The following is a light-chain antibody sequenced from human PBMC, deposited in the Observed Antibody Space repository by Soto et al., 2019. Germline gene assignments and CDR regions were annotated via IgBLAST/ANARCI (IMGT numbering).Light chain of an antibody. Sequence: QSALTQPASVSGSPGQSITISCTGSSSDVGGYNYVSWYQQYPGKAPKLMISDVSNRPSGVSNRFSGSKSGNTASLTISGLQAEDEADYYCSSYTSSSTLDVVFGGGTKVTVL. CDR1: SSDVGGYNY. CDR2: DVS. V-gene: IGLV2-14*01. CDR3: SSYTSSSTLDVV. J-gene: IGLJ2*01.